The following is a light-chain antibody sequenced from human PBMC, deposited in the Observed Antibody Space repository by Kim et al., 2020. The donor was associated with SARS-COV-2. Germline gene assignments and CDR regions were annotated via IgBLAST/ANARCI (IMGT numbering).Light chain of an antibody. Sequence: LAPGERATLSCRASPTISNNYIAWYQQTPGQAPRILIYAASTRATDTPDRFSGSGSGTDFTLTISRLEPEDFAVYYCQQYGSSLYTFGQGTKLEI. V-gene: IGKV3-20*01. CDR1: PTISNNY. J-gene: IGKJ2*01. CDR2: AAS. CDR3: QQYGSSLYT.